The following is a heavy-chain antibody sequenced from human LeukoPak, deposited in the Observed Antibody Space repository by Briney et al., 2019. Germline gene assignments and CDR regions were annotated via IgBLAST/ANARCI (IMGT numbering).Heavy chain of an antibody. CDR2: ISDSGDIT. Sequence: GGSLRLSCAASGFTFSSYAMSWVRQAPGKGLEWVSGISDSGDITYYADSVKGRFTISRDNSKNTLYVQMNSLRVEDTAVYYCAKDRRGGSYYAATLEIWGQGTMVTVSS. CDR1: GFTFSSYA. CDR3: AKDRRGGSYYAATLEI. D-gene: IGHD1-26*01. V-gene: IGHV3-23*01. J-gene: IGHJ3*02.